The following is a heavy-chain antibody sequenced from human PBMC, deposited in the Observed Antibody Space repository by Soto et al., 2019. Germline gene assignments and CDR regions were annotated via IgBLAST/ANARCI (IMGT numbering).Heavy chain of an antibody. D-gene: IGHD3-9*01. V-gene: IGHV4-30-2*01. CDR1: GGSISSGGYS. Sequence: SETLSLTCAVSGGSISSGGYSWSWIRQPPXKGLEWIGYNYHSGSTYYNPSLKSRVTISVDRSKNQFSLKLSSVTAADTAVYYCARAHYDILTGQRGWFDPWGQGTLVTVSS. CDR3: ARAHYDILTGQRGWFDP. J-gene: IGHJ5*02. CDR2: NYHSGST.